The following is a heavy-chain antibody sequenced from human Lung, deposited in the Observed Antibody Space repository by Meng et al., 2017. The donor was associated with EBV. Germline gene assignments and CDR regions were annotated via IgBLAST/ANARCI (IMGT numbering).Heavy chain of an antibody. CDR1: GGSISSSNYY. Sequence: QVQLQESGPGLVKPSQTLSLTCTVSGGSISSSNYYWSWIRQPPGKGLEWSGHIYNSGSTYYNPSLKSRITTSVDTSKNQFSLKLSSVTAADTAVYYCARGQKGYFDLWGRGTLVTVSS. CDR3: ARGQKGYFDL. J-gene: IGHJ2*01. CDR2: IYNSGST. V-gene: IGHV4-30-4*01.